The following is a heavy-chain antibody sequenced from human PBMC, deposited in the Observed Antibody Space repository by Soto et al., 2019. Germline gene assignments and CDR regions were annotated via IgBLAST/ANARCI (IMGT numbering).Heavy chain of an antibody. CDR2: ITYEGSQI. J-gene: IGHJ6*02. V-gene: IGHV3-30*18. D-gene: IGHD7-27*01. CDR1: GFTFPRFG. Sequence: QVRLVESGGGVVQPGRSLRLSCAASGFTFPRFGMHWVRQAPGKGLEWVALITYEGSQIYYADAVKGRFTISRDNGDNTLSLQMDNLRTEDTATYFCAKGRGEMNWANYYGLDVWGQGTTVTVSS. CDR3: AKGRGEMNWANYYGLDV.